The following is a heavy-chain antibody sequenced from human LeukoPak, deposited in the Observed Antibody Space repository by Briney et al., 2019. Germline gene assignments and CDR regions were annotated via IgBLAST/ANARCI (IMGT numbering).Heavy chain of an antibody. CDR3: AKDGDYDHSEPRNGYYFDY. Sequence: GGSLRLSCAASGFTFSSYGMHWVRQAPGKGLEWVAVISYDGSNKYYADSVKGRFTISRDNSKNTLYLQMNSLRAEDTAVYYCAKDGDYDHSEPRNGYYFDYWGQGTLVTVSS. CDR2: ISYDGSNK. CDR1: GFTFSSYG. V-gene: IGHV3-30*18. D-gene: IGHD4-17*01. J-gene: IGHJ4*02.